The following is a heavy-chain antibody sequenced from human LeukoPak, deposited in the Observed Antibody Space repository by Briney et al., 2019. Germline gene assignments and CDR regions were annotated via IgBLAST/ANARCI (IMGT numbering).Heavy chain of an antibody. J-gene: IGHJ3*02. CDR1: GGSISSSSYY. D-gene: IGHD4-17*01. CDR2: IYYSGST. V-gene: IGHV4-39*01. Sequence: PSETLSLTCTVSGGSISSSSYYWGWIRQPPGKGLEWIGSIYYSGSTYYNPSLKSRVTISVDTSKNQFSLKLSSVTAADTAVYYCARHDGYGDYDTGGHRYAFDIWGQGTMVTVSS. CDR3: ARHDGYGDYDTGGHRYAFDI.